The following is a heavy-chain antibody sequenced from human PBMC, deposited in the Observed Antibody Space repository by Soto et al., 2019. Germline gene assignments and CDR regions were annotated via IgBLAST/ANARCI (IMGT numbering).Heavy chain of an antibody. V-gene: IGHV3-48*01. Sequence: EVQLVESGGGLVQPGGSLRLSCAASGFSFSNHNMNWVRQAPGKGLEWISYISTSGSSIYYADSVKGRFTISRDNAKNSLYPQMNSLRAEDTAVYYCAHSGNYRLDCWGQGTLVTVSS. CDR3: AHSGNYRLDC. CDR2: ISTSGSSI. J-gene: IGHJ4*02. D-gene: IGHD1-26*01. CDR1: GFSFSNHN.